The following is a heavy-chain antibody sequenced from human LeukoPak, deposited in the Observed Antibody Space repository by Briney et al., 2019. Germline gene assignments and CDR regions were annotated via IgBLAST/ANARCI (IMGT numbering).Heavy chain of an antibody. V-gene: IGHV4-38-2*02. D-gene: IGHD3-3*01. CDR1: GYSISSGYY. J-gene: IGHJ4*02. CDR3: ARGAEYYAIWRGYAGYSDY. CDR2: IFHTGST. Sequence: SETLSLTCIVSGYSISSGYYWGWIRQPPGKGLEWIGSIFHTGSTSYSPSLRSRVTISLDRSKKKFSLKLTSVTAADTAVYFCARGAEYYAIWRGYAGYSDYWGQGISVTVSS.